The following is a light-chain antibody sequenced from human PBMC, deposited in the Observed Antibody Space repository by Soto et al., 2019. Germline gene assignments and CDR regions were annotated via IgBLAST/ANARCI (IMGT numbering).Light chain of an antibody. CDR3: QSYDTSLRASI. CDR2: GNN. V-gene: IGLV1-40*01. J-gene: IGLJ2*01. CDR1: SSNFGAGYD. Sequence: QPVLTQPPSVSGAPGQRVTISCTGSSSNFGAGYDVHWYQLLPGTAPRLLIFGNNNRPSGVPDRFSGSKSGTSASLAIIGLQAEDEADYYCQSYDTSLRASIFGGGTKVTVL.